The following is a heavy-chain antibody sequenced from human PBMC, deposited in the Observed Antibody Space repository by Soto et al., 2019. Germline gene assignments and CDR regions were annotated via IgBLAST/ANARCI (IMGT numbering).Heavy chain of an antibody. D-gene: IGHD2-15*01. CDR2: IYYSGST. CDR1: GGSISSSSYY. J-gene: IGHJ5*02. V-gene: IGHV4-39*01. CDR3: ARPYSARPTQIRSDWFDP. Sequence: PSETLSLTCTVSGGSISSSSYYWGWIRQPPGKGLEWIGSIYYSGSTYYNPSLKSRVTISVDTSKNQFSLKLSSVTAADTAVYYCARPYSARPTQIRSDWFDPWGQGTLVTVSS.